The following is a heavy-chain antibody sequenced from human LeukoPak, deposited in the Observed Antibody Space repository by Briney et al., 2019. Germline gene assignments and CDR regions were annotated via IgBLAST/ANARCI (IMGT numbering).Heavy chain of an antibody. CDR3: TRDLDYYDSSGYYYVLGYYYMDV. V-gene: IGHV3-49*04. J-gene: IGHJ6*03. CDR1: GFTFGDYA. Sequence: PGGSLRLSCTASGFTFGDYAMSWVRQAPGKGLEWVGFIRSKAYGGTTEYAASVKGRFTISRDDSKSIAYLQMNSLKTEDTAVYYCTRDLDYYDSSGYYYVLGYYYMDVWGKGTTVTTSS. D-gene: IGHD3-22*01. CDR2: IRSKAYGGTT.